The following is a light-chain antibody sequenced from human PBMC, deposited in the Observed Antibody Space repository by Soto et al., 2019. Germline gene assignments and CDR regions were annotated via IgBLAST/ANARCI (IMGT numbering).Light chain of an antibody. Sequence: DIPMTQSPTSLSASVGDRVTITCRASQGIRNFVAWYQQKPGKAPKLLIYAASTLQSGVPSRFSGSGSGTDFTLAINGLQPEDVATYSCQQYSSFPVFGPGTKVEIK. CDR3: QQYSSFPV. CDR1: QGIRNF. CDR2: AAS. V-gene: IGKV1-27*01. J-gene: IGKJ3*01.